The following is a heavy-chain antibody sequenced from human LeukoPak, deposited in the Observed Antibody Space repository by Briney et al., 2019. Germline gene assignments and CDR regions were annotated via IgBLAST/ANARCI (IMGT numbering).Heavy chain of an antibody. CDR1: GLTVSSNY. V-gene: IGHV3-53*01. D-gene: IGHD3-10*01. J-gene: IGHJ4*02. CDR3: ARGGHYYGSGSLYYFDY. CDR2: IYSGGST. Sequence: GGSLRLSCAASGLTVSSNYMSWVRQAPGKGLEWVSVIYSGGSTYYTDSVKGRFTISRDNSKNTLYLQMNSLRAEDTAVYYCARGGHYYGSGSLYYFDYWGQGTLVTVSS.